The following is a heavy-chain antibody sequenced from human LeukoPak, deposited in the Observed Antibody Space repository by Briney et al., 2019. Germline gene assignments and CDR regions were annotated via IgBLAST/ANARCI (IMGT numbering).Heavy chain of an antibody. J-gene: IGHJ4*02. Sequence: GGSLRLSCAASGFTFSSYSMNWVRQAPGKGLEWVSYISSSSSTIYYADSVKGRFTISRDNAKNSLYLQMNSLRAEDTAVYHCAKSGCSNTNCYLNYWGRGTLVTVSS. CDR2: ISSSSSTI. V-gene: IGHV3-48*01. CDR1: GFTFSSYS. CDR3: AKSGCSNTNCYLNY. D-gene: IGHD2-2*01.